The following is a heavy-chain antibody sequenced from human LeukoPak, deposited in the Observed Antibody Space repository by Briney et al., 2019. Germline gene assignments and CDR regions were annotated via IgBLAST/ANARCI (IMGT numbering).Heavy chain of an antibody. J-gene: IGHJ3*02. V-gene: IGHV3-9*01. Sequence: QPGRSLRLSCAASGFTFDDYAMHWVRQAPGKGLEWVSGISWNSGSIGYADSVKGRFTISRDNSKNTLYLQLSSLRAEDTAVYYCARAEITMMAPFDIWGQGTMVTVSS. CDR1: GFTFDDYA. D-gene: IGHD3-22*01. CDR3: ARAEITMMAPFDI. CDR2: ISWNSGSI.